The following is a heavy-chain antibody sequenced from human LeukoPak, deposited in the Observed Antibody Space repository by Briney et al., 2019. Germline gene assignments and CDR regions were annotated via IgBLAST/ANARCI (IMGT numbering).Heavy chain of an antibody. Sequence: SVKVSCKASGGTFSSYAISWVRQAPGQGLEWMGGIIPIFGTANYAQKFQGRVTITADESTSTAYMELSSLRSEDTAVYYCARDGDTAMATGDYWGQGTLVTVSS. CDR2: IIPIFGTA. V-gene: IGHV1-69*13. D-gene: IGHD5-18*01. CDR1: GGTFSSYA. J-gene: IGHJ4*02. CDR3: ARDGDTAMATGDY.